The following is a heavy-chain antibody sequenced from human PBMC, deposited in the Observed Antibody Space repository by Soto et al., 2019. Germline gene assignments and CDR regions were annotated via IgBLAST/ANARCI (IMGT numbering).Heavy chain of an antibody. V-gene: IGHV1-2*04. CDR1: GYSFTDYH. J-gene: IGHJ6*02. CDR3: ARGHSTDCSNGVCSFFYNHEMDV. CDR2: INPKSGGT. D-gene: IGHD2-8*01. Sequence: ASVKFSCKASGYSFTDYHIHWVRQAPEQGLEWLGRINPKSGGTSTAQKFQGWVTMTRDRSISTVYMELTRLRSDDTAVYFCARGHSTDCSNGVCSFFYNHEMDVWGQGTTVTVSS.